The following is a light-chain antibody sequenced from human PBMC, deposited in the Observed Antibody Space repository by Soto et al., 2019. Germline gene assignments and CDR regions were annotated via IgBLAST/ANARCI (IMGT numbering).Light chain of an antibody. CDR1: SGHSSYG. J-gene: IGLJ7*01. CDR3: QTWGTGIPV. CDR2: LNSDGSH. Sequence: QSVLTQSPSASVSLGASVKLTCTLSSGHSSYGIAWHQQQPEKGPRYLMKLNSDGSHSKGDGIPDRFSGSSSGAERYLTISSLQSEDEADYYCQTWGTGIPVFGGGTQLTVL. V-gene: IGLV4-69*01.